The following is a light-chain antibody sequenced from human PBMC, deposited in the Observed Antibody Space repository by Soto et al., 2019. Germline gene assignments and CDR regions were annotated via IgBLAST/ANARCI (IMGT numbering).Light chain of an antibody. Sequence: QSVLTQPASVSGSPGQSITISCTGTSRDIGAYNYVSWYQQHPGKAPKLMIYDVTKRPSGVPDRFSGSKSANTASLTISGLQAEDEADYYCCSYAGSYTFVFGTGTKVTVL. CDR3: CSYAGSYTFV. V-gene: IGLV2-11*01. CDR2: DVT. CDR1: SRDIGAYNY. J-gene: IGLJ1*01.